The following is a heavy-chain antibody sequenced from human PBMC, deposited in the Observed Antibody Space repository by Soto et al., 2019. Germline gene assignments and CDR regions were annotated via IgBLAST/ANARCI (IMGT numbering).Heavy chain of an antibody. CDR1: GGSISSGGYS. Sequence: TLSLTCTVSGGSISSGGYSWSWIRQHPGKGLEWIGYIYYSGSTYYNPPLKSRVTISVDTSKNQFSLKLSSVTAADTAVYYCARYFRTPHSGSYSYYYYYGMDVWGQGTTVTVSS. V-gene: IGHV4-31*03. CDR3: ARYFRTPHSGSYSYYYYYGMDV. D-gene: IGHD1-26*01. CDR2: IYYSGST. J-gene: IGHJ6*02.